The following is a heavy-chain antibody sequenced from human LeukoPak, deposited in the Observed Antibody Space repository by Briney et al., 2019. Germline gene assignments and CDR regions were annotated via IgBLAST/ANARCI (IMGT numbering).Heavy chain of an antibody. Sequence: PSETLSLTCAVSGGSFSSGDNYWSWLRQPPGKGLEWFVCIYYSGSTYYNPSLKSRVTISVDTSKNQFSLKLSSVTAADTAVYYCARANGLDWGIDYWGQGTLVTVSS. D-gene: IGHD3-9*01. V-gene: IGHV4-30-4*08. J-gene: IGHJ4*02. CDR3: ARANGLDWGIDY. CDR2: IYYSGST. CDR1: GGSFSSGDNY.